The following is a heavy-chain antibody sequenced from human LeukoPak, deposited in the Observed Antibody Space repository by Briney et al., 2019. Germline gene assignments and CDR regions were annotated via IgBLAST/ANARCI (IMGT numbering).Heavy chain of an antibody. D-gene: IGHD6-13*01. Sequence: QAGGSLRLSCAASGFTFSSYGMSWVRQAPGKGLEWVSAISGSGGSTYYADSVKGRFTISRDNSKNTLYLQMNSLRAEDTAVYYCAKDHRQQLVPDFDYWGQGTLVTVSS. CDR1: GFTFSSYG. CDR2: ISGSGGST. CDR3: AKDHRQQLVPDFDY. J-gene: IGHJ4*02. V-gene: IGHV3-23*01.